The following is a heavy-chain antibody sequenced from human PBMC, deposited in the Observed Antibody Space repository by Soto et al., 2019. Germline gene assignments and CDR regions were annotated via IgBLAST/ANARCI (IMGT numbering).Heavy chain of an antibody. CDR3: AWEKGWEQLLGSFDY. CDR2: INTGNGNT. D-gene: IGHD1-1*01. Sequence: ASVKVSCKASGYTFSSHVMHWVRQAPGQRLEWMGWINTGNGNTKYSQKFQGRVTITRDTSASTAYMELSSLRSADTAVYPCAWEKGWEQLLGSFDYWGQGTMVTVSS. J-gene: IGHJ3*01. CDR1: GYTFSSHV. V-gene: IGHV1-3*04.